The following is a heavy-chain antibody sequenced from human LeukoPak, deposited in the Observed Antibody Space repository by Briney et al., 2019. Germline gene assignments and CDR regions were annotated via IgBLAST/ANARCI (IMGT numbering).Heavy chain of an antibody. CDR1: GFTFSSYS. CDR3: ARDLPTHDAFDI. CDR2: ISSGSSYI. Sequence: GGSRRLSCAASGFTFSSYSMNWVRQAPGKGLEWVSSISSGSSYIYYADSVKGRFTISRDNAKNSLYLQMNSLRAEDTAVYYCARDLPTHDAFDIWGQGTMVTVSS. J-gene: IGHJ3*02. V-gene: IGHV3-21*01.